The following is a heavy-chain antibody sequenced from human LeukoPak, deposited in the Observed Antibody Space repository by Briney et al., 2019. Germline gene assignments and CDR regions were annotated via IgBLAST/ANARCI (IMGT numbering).Heavy chain of an antibody. CDR1: GFTFSSYS. D-gene: IGHD3-10*01. CDR2: IKQDGSEK. Sequence: GGSLRLSCAASGFTFSSYSMNWVRQAPGKGLEWVANIKQDGSEKYYVDSVKGRFTISRDNAKNSLYLQMNSLRAEDTAVYYCARDVWFGPFDYWGQGTLVTVSS. V-gene: IGHV3-7*01. J-gene: IGHJ4*02. CDR3: ARDVWFGPFDY.